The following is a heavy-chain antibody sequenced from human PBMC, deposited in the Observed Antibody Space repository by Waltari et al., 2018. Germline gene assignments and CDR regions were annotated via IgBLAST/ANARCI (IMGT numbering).Heavy chain of an antibody. CDR2: IYYSGNT. D-gene: IGHD2-15*01. V-gene: IGHV4-30-4*08. Sequence: QVQLQQSGPGLVKPSQTLSLTCTVPGGSTSSRDYYWSWLRQPPGKGLEWIGYIYYSGNTYYNPSLESRVSISIDTSKNQFSLRLTSVTPADTAVYFCARDVVAAPNYMDVWGKGTTVTVSS. CDR3: ARDVVAAPNYMDV. J-gene: IGHJ6*03. CDR1: GGSTSSRDYY.